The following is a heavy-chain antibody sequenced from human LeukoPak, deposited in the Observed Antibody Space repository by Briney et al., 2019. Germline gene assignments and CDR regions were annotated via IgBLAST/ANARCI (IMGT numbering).Heavy chain of an antibody. CDR3: ARGGGYDILTHHTKRWFDP. D-gene: IGHD3-9*01. CDR1: GGSISSYY. V-gene: IGHV4-4*07. Sequence: PSETLSLTCTVSGGSISSYYWSWIRQPAGKGLEWIGRIYTSGSTNYNPSLKSRVTISVDTSKNQFSLKLSSVTAADTAVYYCARGGGYDILTHHTKRWFDPWGQGTLVTVSS. J-gene: IGHJ5*02. CDR2: IYTSGST.